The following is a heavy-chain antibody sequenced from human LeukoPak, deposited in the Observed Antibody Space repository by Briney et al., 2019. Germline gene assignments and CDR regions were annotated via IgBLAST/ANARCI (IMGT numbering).Heavy chain of an antibody. Sequence: PGGSLRLSCAASGFNFSDAWMTWVRQAPGKGLEWVSYISSSGSTIYYADSVKGRFISSRDNTKNSLYLQMNSLRAEDTAIYYCARDLRIVSGSYLDYWGQGTLVTVSS. V-gene: IGHV3-11*04. J-gene: IGHJ4*02. D-gene: IGHD1-26*01. CDR3: ARDLRIVSGSYLDY. CDR2: ISSSGSTI. CDR1: GFNFSDAW.